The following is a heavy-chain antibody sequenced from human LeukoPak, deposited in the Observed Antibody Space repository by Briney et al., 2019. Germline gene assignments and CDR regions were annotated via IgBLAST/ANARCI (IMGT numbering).Heavy chain of an antibody. CDR2: ISVYNGYT. V-gene: IGHV1-18*01. CDR3: ARRAARPYYFDN. Sequence: ASVKVSCKASGYTFDSYGISWVRQAPGQGLELMGWISVYNGYTDTAQKLQGRLTMTTDASTSTAYMELTNLRSDDTAVYYCARRAARPYYFDNWGQGTLVTVSS. D-gene: IGHD6-6*01. J-gene: IGHJ4*02. CDR1: GYTFDSYG.